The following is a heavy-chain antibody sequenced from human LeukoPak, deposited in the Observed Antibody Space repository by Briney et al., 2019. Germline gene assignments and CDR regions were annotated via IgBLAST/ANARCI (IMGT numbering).Heavy chain of an antibody. CDR2: IYYSGST. D-gene: IGHD3-22*01. J-gene: IGHJ4*02. V-gene: IGHV4-30-4*01. CDR1: GGSISSGDYY. Sequence: PSETLSLTCTVSGGSISSGDYYWSWIRQPPGKGLEWIGYIYYSGSTYYNPSLKSRVTISVDTSKNQFSLKLSSVTAADTAVYYCAALAPYYYDSSGYFVYWGQGTLVTVSS. CDR3: AALAPYYYDSSGYFVY.